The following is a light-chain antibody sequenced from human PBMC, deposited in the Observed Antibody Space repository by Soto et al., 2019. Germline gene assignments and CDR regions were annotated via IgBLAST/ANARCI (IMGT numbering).Light chain of an antibody. CDR3: HQYDNAPQT. CDR2: GAS. Sequence: EIVLTQSPGTLSLSPGARAPLSCRASQSVNSDYLAWYQQKPGQAPRLLMYGASKRATGIPDRFSGSGSGTDFSLTISRLEPEDFAVYYCHQYDNAPQTYGQGTKVDIK. V-gene: IGKV3-20*01. CDR1: QSVNSDY. J-gene: IGKJ2*01.